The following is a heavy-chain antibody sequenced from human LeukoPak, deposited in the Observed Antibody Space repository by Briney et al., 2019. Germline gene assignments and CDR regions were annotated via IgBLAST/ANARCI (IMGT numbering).Heavy chain of an antibody. V-gene: IGHV3-15*01. D-gene: IGHD6-19*01. CDR1: GFTFSNAW. CDR3: TTFIAVAGTYNWFDP. J-gene: IGHJ5*02. Sequence: GGSLRLSCAASGFTFSNAWMSWVRQAPGKGLEWVGRIKSKTDGGTTDYAAPVKGRFTVSRDDSKNTLYLQMNSLKTEDTAVYYCTTFIAVAGTYNWFDPWGQGTLVTVSS. CDR2: IKSKTDGGTT.